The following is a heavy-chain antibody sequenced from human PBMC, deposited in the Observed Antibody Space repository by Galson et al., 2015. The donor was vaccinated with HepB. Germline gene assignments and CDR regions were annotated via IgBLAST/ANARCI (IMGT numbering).Heavy chain of an antibody. CDR2: INHSGTT. CDR1: GGSFTAYY. CDR3: ARTWSSGYYSDY. Sequence: LSLTCAVSGGSFTAYYWSWIRQSPGKGLEWIGEINHSGTTNSNPSLKSRVTLSVDTSNNQFSLKLSSVTAADTAVYYCARTWSSGYYSDYWGQGALVTVSS. V-gene: IGHV4-34*01. D-gene: IGHD3-22*01. J-gene: IGHJ4*02.